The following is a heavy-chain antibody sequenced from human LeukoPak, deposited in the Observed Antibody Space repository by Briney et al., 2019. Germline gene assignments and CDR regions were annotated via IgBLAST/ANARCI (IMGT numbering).Heavy chain of an antibody. Sequence: GGSLRLSCAASGXTVSXNYMXXVXQXPXXGLXWVSLIYSDGTTYYADSVKGRFTISRDNSKNTLYLQMSSLRAEDTAVYYCASTYCSGGSCSRKDFDYWGQGTLVTVSS. D-gene: IGHD2-15*01. CDR1: GXTVSXNY. CDR3: ASTYCSGGSCSRKDFDY. J-gene: IGHJ4*02. V-gene: IGHV3-53*01. CDR2: IYSDGTT.